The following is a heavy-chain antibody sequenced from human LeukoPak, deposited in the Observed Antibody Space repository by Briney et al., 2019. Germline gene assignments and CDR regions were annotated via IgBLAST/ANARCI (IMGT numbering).Heavy chain of an antibody. V-gene: IGHV4-59*01. CDR3: AREAQYSNSWYLDY. D-gene: IGHD6-13*01. CDR2: INHSGNM. J-gene: IGHJ4*02. CDR1: GCSLDTYY. Sequence: ASETLSLTCTVSGCSLDTYYWTWIRQSPGKGLEWIAYINHSGNMNFNPSLRSRVTIAVNTSKNQFSLKRSSVTAANTAVYYGAREAQYSNSWYLDYWGQGTLVTVSS.